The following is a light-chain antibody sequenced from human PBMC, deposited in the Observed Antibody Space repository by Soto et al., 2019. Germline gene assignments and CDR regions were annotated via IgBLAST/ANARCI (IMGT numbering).Light chain of an antibody. V-gene: IGKV2-28*01. J-gene: IGKJ2*01. Sequence: DIVMTQSPLSLSDTPGEPASISCRSSQSLLYSNGYNYLDWYLQKPGQSPQLLIYLGSNRASGVPDKFSGSGSGTDFTLKISRVEAEDVGVYYCMQALQTPYTFGQGTKVDIK. CDR1: QSLLYSNGYNY. CDR3: MQALQTPYT. CDR2: LGS.